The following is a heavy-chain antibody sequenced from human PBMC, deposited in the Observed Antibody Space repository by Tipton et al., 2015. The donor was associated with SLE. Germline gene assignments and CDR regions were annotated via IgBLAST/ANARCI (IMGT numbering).Heavy chain of an antibody. CDR2: IRSKANSYTT. Sequence: SLRLSCAASGFTFSGSALHWVRQASGKGLEWLGRIRSKANSYTTEYAASVKGRFIISRDDSRVTTYLQTDSLRTEDTAVYYCVPSQTLEWGQGTLVTVSS. J-gene: IGHJ4*02. V-gene: IGHV3-73*01. CDR3: VPSQTLE. CDR1: GFTFSGSA.